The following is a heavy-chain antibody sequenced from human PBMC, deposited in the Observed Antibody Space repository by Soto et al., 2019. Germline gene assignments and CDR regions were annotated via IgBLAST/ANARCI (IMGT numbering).Heavy chain of an antibody. J-gene: IGHJ4*02. Sequence: PSQTLSLTCAISGDSVSSNSAAWNWIRQSPSRGLEWLGRTYYRSKWYNDYAVSVKSRITINPDTSKNQFSLQLNSVTPEDTAVYYCARAWFFTELPHLTYYIDFPGQGTLVTVSS. D-gene: IGHD1-26*01. V-gene: IGHV6-1*01. CDR1: GDSVSSNSAA. CDR2: TYYRSKWYN. CDR3: ARAWFFTELPHLTYYIDF.